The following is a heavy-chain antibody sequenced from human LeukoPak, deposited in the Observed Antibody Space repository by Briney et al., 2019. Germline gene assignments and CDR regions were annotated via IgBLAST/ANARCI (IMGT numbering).Heavy chain of an antibody. CDR3: ARDWGSSGWYNWFDP. Sequence: PGGSLRLSCAVSGFSIGNYGMHWVSQAPDKGLEWVAMISHDGGAKHYGDSVKGRLTISRDNSENTLYLQMNSLRVEDTAVYYCARDWGSSGWYNWFDPWGQGTLVTVSS. CDR2: ISHDGGAK. CDR1: GFSIGNYG. J-gene: IGHJ5*02. D-gene: IGHD6-19*01. V-gene: IGHV3-30*03.